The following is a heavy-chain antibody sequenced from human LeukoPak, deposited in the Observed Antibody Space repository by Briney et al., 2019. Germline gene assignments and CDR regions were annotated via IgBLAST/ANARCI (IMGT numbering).Heavy chain of an antibody. Sequence: PGGSLRLSCAASGFTFSSYEMNWVRQAPGKGLEWVSYISSSGSTIYYADSVKGRFTISRDNAKNSLYPQMNSLRAEDTAVYYCARDLNGYQLLWDYWGQGTLVTVSS. D-gene: IGHD2-2*01. CDR2: ISSSGSTI. V-gene: IGHV3-48*03. CDR3: ARDLNGYQLLWDY. J-gene: IGHJ4*02. CDR1: GFTFSSYE.